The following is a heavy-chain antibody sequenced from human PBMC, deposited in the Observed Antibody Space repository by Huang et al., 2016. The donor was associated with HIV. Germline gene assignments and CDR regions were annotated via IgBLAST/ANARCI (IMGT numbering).Heavy chain of an antibody. CDR1: GFTFSSYW. V-gene: IGHV3-74*01. D-gene: IGHD3-10*01. CDR2: SKSDGSST. Sequence: EVQLVESGGGLVQPGGSRRLSCEASGFTFSSYWMHWVRQVPGKGLVWVSHSKSDGSSTSYADSGKGRFTISRDNAKNTLYLQRNSLRAEDTAVYYCARGSRQGKYYYGSGTAYWGQGTLVTVSS. J-gene: IGHJ4*02. CDR3: ARGSRQGKYYYGSGTAY.